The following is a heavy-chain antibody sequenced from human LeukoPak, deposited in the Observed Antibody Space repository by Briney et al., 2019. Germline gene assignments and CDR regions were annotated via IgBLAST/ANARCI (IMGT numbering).Heavy chain of an antibody. D-gene: IGHD2-15*01. CDR3: AKDRGYCSGGGCCLDY. Sequence: GGSLRLSCAASGFTLMGYAMSWVRQAPGKGLEGVSSISGSGGSTYYADSVKGRFTISRDNSKNTLYLQMNSLRAEDTAVYYCAKDRGYCSGGGCCLDYWGQGTLVTVSS. CDR1: GFTLMGYA. CDR2: ISGSGGST. J-gene: IGHJ4*02. V-gene: IGHV3-23*01.